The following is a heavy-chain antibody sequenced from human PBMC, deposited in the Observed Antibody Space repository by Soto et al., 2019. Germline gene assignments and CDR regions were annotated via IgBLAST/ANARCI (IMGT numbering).Heavy chain of an antibody. J-gene: IGHJ2*01. CDR1: GGNFTNYG. Sequence: QVQLVQSGAEVKKPVSSVKVACKASGGNFTNYGISWVRQAPGQGLDWMGGIIPIFGTANYAHKFQGRITITADESTSTAYMELSSLRSEDTAVYYCARGGSIAALYWYFDLWGRGTLVTVSS. D-gene: IGHD6-6*01. V-gene: IGHV1-69*01. CDR3: ARGGSIAALYWYFDL. CDR2: IIPIFGTA.